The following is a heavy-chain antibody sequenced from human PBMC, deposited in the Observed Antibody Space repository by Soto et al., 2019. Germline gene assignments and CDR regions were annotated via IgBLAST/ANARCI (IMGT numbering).Heavy chain of an antibody. D-gene: IGHD6-6*01. Sequence: GGSLRLSCAASSFTFSSYAMSWVCQAPGKGLEWVSLISGSGGSTYYADSVKGRFTISRDNSKNTLYLQMNSLRVEDTAIYYCAKVSGQLVRRGQPDYFYHMDVWGKGTTVTVSS. CDR3: AKVSGQLVRRGQPDYFYHMDV. J-gene: IGHJ6*03. CDR2: ISGSGGST. CDR1: SFTFSSYA. V-gene: IGHV3-23*01.